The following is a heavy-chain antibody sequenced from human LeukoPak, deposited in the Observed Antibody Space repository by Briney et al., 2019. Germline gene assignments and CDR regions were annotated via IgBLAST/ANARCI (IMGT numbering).Heavy chain of an antibody. V-gene: IGHV1-3*01. CDR2: INAGNGDT. CDR1: GYTFTDYA. CDR3: ARGYCSSTSCQYYFDY. Sequence: GASVKVSCKAFGYTFTDYALHWVRRAPGQSIEWMGWINAGNGDTKYSQKFQDRVTITRDTSASTAYMELSSLRSEDTAVYHCARGYCSSTSCQYYFDYWGQGTLVTVSS. J-gene: IGHJ4*02. D-gene: IGHD2-2*01.